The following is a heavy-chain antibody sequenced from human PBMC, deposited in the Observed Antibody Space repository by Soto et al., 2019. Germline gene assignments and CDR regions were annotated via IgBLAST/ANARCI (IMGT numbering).Heavy chain of an antibody. CDR2: IGAYNGNT. J-gene: IGHJ6*02. CDR1: GYTFTSYG. D-gene: IGHD3-3*01. V-gene: IGHV1-18*01. Sequence: GASVKVSCKASGYTFTSYGISWVRQAPGQGLEWMGWIGAYNGNTNYAQKLQGRVTMTTDTSTSTAYMELRSLRSDDTAVYYCTRVRTIFGVVIMADGMDVWGQGTTVT. CDR3: TRVRTIFGVVIMADGMDV.